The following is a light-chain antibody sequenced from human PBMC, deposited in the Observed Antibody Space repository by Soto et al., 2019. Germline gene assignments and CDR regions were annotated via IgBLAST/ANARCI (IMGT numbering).Light chain of an antibody. J-gene: IGKJ5*01. Sequence: DIQMPQSPSTLSASVGDRVTITCRASQSISSWLAWYQQKPGKAPKLLIYDASSLESGVPSRFSGSGSGTEFTLTISSLQPDDFATYYCQQYKSYHITFGQGTRLEIK. CDR2: DAS. V-gene: IGKV1-5*01. CDR1: QSISSW. CDR3: QQYKSYHIT.